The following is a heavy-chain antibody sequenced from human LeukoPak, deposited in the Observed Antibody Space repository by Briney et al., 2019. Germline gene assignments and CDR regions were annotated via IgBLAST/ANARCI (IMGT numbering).Heavy chain of an antibody. D-gene: IGHD3-22*01. V-gene: IGHV1-8*02. CDR3: ATRRYSSGYYYQRAFDI. CDR2: MNPNSGNT. J-gene: IGHJ3*02. CDR1: GGTFSSYA. Sequence: ASVRVSCKASGGTFSSYAISWVRQATGQGLEWMGWMNPNSGNTGYAQKFQGRVTMTGNTSISTAYMELSSLRSEDTAVYYCATRRYSSGYYYQRAFDIWGQGTMVTVSS.